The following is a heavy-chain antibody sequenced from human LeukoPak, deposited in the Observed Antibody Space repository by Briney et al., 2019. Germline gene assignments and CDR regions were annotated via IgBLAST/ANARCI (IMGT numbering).Heavy chain of an antibody. V-gene: IGHV3-13*01. CDR1: GFTFSSYD. D-gene: IGHD3-22*01. CDR2: IGTAGDT. Sequence: PGGSLRLSCAASGFTFSSYDMHWVRQATGKGLEWVSAIGTAGDTYYPGSVKGRFTISRENAKNSLYLQMNSLRAGDTAVYYCARGLQYYDSSGYYPNDAFDIWGQGTMVTVSS. J-gene: IGHJ3*02. CDR3: ARGLQYYDSSGYYPNDAFDI.